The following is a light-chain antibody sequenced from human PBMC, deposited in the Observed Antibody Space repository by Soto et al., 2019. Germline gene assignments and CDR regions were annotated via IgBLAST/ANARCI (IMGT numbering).Light chain of an antibody. CDR2: DVS. CDR3: CSYTTSNTRQIV. CDR1: SSDVGGYNY. Sequence: SVLTKPASVSGSPGQSIIISCTGTSSDVGGYNYVSWYQHHPGKAPKLMIYDVSNRPSGVSNRFSGSKSGNTASLTISGLQPEDEADYYCCSYTTSNTRQIVFGTGTKVTVL. V-gene: IGLV2-14*03. J-gene: IGLJ1*01.